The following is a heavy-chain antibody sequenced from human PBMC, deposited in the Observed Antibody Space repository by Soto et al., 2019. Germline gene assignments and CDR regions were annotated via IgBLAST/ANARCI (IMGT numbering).Heavy chain of an antibody. Sequence: LEQSGSGLAKPSETLSLPCAVSGASMTTGGFSWTWVRQPPGGGLEWIGHVYHRASTQYNPSLKGRVSISVDTSRSLFSLRLTSLTAADTAAYFCTRGPAAPLSLLYFDTWGQGTPVTVSS. D-gene: IGHD2-15*01. J-gene: IGHJ4*02. V-gene: IGHV4-30-2*01. CDR1: GASMTTGGFS. CDR2: VYHRAST. CDR3: TRGPAAPLSLLYFDT.